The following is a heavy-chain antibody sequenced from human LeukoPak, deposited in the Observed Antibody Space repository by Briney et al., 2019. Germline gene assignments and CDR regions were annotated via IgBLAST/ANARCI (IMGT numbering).Heavy chain of an antibody. V-gene: IGHV3-11*03. J-gene: IGHJ6*02. Sequence: GGSLRLSCAASGFTFCDYYMSWLRQAPGKGLEWFSYISSSSSYTNYADSVKGRFTISRDNSKNTLYLQMNSLRAEDTAVYYCARLRVVPAAIYYYYGMDVWGQGTTVTVSS. CDR1: GFTFCDYY. CDR2: ISSSSSYT. CDR3: ARLRVVPAAIYYYYGMDV. D-gene: IGHD2-2*01.